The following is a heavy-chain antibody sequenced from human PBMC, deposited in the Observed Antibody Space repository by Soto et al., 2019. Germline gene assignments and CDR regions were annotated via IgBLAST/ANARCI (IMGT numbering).Heavy chain of an antibody. CDR3: ARHSPSSGYYPYY. CDR1: GGSISSYY. Sequence: SETLSLTCTVSGGSISSYYWSWIRQPPGKGLEWIGYIYYSGSTNYNPSLKSRVTISVDTSKNQFSLKLSSVTAADTAVYYCARHSPSSGYYPYYWGQGTLVPVSS. V-gene: IGHV4-59*08. D-gene: IGHD3-22*01. J-gene: IGHJ4*02. CDR2: IYYSGST.